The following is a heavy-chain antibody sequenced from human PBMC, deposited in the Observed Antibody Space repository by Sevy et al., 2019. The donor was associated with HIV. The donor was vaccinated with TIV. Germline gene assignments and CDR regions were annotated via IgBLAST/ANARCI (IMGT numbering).Heavy chain of an antibody. V-gene: IGHV3-23*01. J-gene: IGHJ4*02. Sequence: GGSLRLSCAASGFTFSSHVMNWVRQAPGKGLEWVSVISDGGTTTYYADSVRGRFTISRDDSKNSLYLQMNSLRAEETAVYYCAGRRLGGSNGDFDSGGQGTLVTVSS. CDR2: ISDGGTTT. CDR1: GFTFSSHV. D-gene: IGHD2-8*01. CDR3: AGRRLGGSNGDFDS.